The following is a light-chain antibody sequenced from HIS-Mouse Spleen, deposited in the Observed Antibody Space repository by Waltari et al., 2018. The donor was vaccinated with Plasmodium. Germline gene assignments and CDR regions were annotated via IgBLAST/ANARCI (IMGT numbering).Light chain of an antibody. CDR3: SSYAGSNKLV. CDR2: EFS. V-gene: IGLV2-8*01. Sequence: QSALTQPPSASGSPGQSVTISCTGTSSDVGGYNYVSWYQPHPVKAPILMIYEFSKRPAVVPDRVSGCKSGNTASLTVSGLQAEDEADYYCSSYAGSNKLVFGGGTKLTVL. J-gene: IGLJ2*01. CDR1: SSDVGGYNY.